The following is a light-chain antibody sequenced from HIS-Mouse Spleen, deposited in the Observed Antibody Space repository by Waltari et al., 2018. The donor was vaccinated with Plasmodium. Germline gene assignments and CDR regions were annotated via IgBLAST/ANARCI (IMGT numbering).Light chain of an antibody. J-gene: IGLJ3*02. Sequence: QSVLTQPPSASGTPGQRLTISCSGSRSNIGSNYVYWYQQLPGTAPKLLIYRNNQRPSGVPDRFSGSKSGTSASLAISGLRSEDEADYYCAAWDDSLSGRVFGGGTKLTVL. V-gene: IGLV1-47*01. CDR3: AAWDDSLSGRV. CDR1: RSNIGSNY. CDR2: RNN.